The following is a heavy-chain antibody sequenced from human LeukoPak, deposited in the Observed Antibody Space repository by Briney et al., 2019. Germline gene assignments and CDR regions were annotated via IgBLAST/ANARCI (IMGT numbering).Heavy chain of an antibody. J-gene: IGHJ4*02. D-gene: IGHD2-2*02. CDR2: ISGNGGT. CDR3: ATLYHDNCAY. V-gene: IGHV3-23*01. CDR1: GLAVRNNA. Sequence: HPGGSLRLSCVASGLAVRNNAMMWVRQAPGKGLEWVAAISGNGGTYYADSVKGRFTISRDTSKNTLYLQMNTLRAEDTALYSCATLYHDNCAYWGQGTLVTVSA.